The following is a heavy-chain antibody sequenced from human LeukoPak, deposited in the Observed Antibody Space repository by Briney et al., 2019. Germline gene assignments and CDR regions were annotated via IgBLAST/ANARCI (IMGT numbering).Heavy chain of an antibody. CDR1: GYTFTNYD. Sequence: ASVKVSCKASGYTFTNYDINWVRQATGQGLEWLGSMNPNHGITRSAQKFRGRVTITRSTSISTAYMELSSLRSEDTAVYYCARVRSSYYYYYMDVWGKGTAVTVSS. CDR3: ARVRSSYYYYYMDV. CDR2: MNPNHGIT. J-gene: IGHJ6*03. V-gene: IGHV1-8*03.